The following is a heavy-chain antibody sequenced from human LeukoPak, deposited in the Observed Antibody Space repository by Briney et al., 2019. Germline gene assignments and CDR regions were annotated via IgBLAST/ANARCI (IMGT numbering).Heavy chain of an antibody. CDR1: GFIVSSNY. CDR3: ARDADSSGYYYYMDV. CDR2: IYSGGST. D-gene: IGHD3-22*01. V-gene: IGHV3-53*01. J-gene: IGHJ6*03. Sequence: GGSLRLSCAASGFIVSSNYMSWVRQAPGKGLEWVSVIYSGGSTYYADSVKGRFTISRDNSKNTLYLQMNSLRAEDTAVYYCARDADSSGYYYYMDVWGKGTTVTVSS.